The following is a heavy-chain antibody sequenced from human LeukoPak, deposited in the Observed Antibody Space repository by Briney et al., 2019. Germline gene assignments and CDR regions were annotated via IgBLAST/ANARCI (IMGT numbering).Heavy chain of an antibody. J-gene: IGHJ4*02. Sequence: GGSLRLSCAASGFTFSSYAMSWVRQAPGKGLEWVSYISSSGSTTYYADSVKGRFTISRDNAKNSVYLQMNSLRAEDTAVYYCARDGSGIGNYFDYWGQGTLVTVSS. D-gene: IGHD3-10*01. CDR1: GFTFSSYA. CDR2: ISSSGSTT. CDR3: ARDGSGIGNYFDY. V-gene: IGHV3-48*03.